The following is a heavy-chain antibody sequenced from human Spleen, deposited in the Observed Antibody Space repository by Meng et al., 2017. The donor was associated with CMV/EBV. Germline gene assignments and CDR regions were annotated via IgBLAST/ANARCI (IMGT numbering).Heavy chain of an antibody. D-gene: IGHD6-13*01. CDR3: ATKTAAGPWDYFDY. Sequence: GESLKISCAASRFTFSSYWMNWVRQAPGTGLEWVANIKWVAKQDGSERYYADSVKGRFTISRDNSKNTLYLQMNSLRAEDTAVYYCATKTAAGPWDYFDYWGQGTLVTVSS. CDR2: IKWVAKQDGSER. CDR1: RFTFSSYW. V-gene: IGHV3-7*01. J-gene: IGHJ4*02.